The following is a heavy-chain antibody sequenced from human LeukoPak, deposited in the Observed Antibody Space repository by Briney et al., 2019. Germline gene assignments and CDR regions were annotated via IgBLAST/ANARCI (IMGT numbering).Heavy chain of an antibody. CDR3: AREDSGDYSGYFDY. J-gene: IGHJ4*02. D-gene: IGHD4-17*01. CDR2: ISYDGSNK. V-gene: IGHV3-30*04. CDR1: GFTFSSYA. Sequence: GGSLRLSCAASGFTFSSYAMHWVRQAPGKGLEWVAVISYDGSNKYYADSVKGRFTISRDNSKNTLYLQMNSLRAEDTAVYYCAREDSGDYSGYFDYWGQGTLVTVSS.